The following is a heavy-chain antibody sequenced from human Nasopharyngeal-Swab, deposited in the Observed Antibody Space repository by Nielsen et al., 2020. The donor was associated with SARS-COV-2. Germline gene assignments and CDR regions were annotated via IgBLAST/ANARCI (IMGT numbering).Heavy chain of an antibody. CDR3: ARGTDIVATIFGY. J-gene: IGHJ4*02. D-gene: IGHD5-12*01. CDR1: GFTFSSYS. CDR2: ISSSSSYI. V-gene: IGHV3-21*01. Sequence: GESLKISCAASGFTFSSYSMNWVRQAPGKGLEWVSSISSSSSYIYYADSVKGRFTISRDNAKNSLYLQMNSLRAEDTAVYYCARGTDIVATIFGYWGQGTLVTVSS.